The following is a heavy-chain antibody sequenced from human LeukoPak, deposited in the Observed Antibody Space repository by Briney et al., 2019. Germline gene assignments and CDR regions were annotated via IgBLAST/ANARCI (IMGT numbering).Heavy chain of an antibody. CDR2: FDPEDGET. V-gene: IGHV1-24*01. J-gene: IGHJ4*02. Sequence: GASVTVSCTVSGYTLTELSMHWVRQAPGKGLEWMGGFDPEDGETIYAQKFQGRVTMTEDTSTDTAYMELSSLRSEDTAVYYCATGLVVPAANDYWGQGTLVTVSS. CDR3: ATGLVVPAANDY. CDR1: GYTLTELS. D-gene: IGHD2-2*01.